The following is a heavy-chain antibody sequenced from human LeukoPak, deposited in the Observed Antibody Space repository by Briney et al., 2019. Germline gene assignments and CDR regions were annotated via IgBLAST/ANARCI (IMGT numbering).Heavy chain of an antibody. CDR2: ISGSGNST. CDR1: GRTFSIYT. Sequence: GGSLRLSCAASGRTFSIYTMNWVRQAPGKGLEWVSGISGSGNSTYYADSVKGRFTISRDNSKNTLYLQMNSLRAEDTAVFYCATGSCSSSTCYRRYWGQGTLVTVSS. D-gene: IGHD2-2*02. J-gene: IGHJ4*02. V-gene: IGHV3-23*01. CDR3: ATGSCSSSTCYRRY.